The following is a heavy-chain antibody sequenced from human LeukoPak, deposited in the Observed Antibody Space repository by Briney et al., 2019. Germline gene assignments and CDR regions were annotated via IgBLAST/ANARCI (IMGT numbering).Heavy chain of an antibody. J-gene: IGHJ3*02. CDR3: AHTAYYYDSSGHADAFDI. Sequence: SGPTLVKPTQTRTLTCTFSGFSLSTSGVGVGWIRQPPGKALEWLALICWDDDKRYSPSLKSRLTITKHTSKNQAVLTMTNMDPVDTATYYCAHTAYYYDSSGHADAFDIWGQGTMVTVSS. V-gene: IGHV2-5*02. CDR1: GFSLSTSGVG. CDR2: ICWDDDK. D-gene: IGHD3-22*01.